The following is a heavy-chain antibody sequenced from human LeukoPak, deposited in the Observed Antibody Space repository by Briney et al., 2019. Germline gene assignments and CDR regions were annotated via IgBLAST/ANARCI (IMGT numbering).Heavy chain of an antibody. CDR2: INHSGST. CDR1: GGSFSGYY. CDR3: ARGLAPEIVVVTAAMGDH. V-gene: IGHV4-34*01. J-gene: IGHJ4*02. D-gene: IGHD2-2*01. Sequence: SETLSLTCAVYGGSFSGYYWSWIRQPPGKGLEWIGEINHSGSTNYNPSLKSRVTISVDTSKNQFSLKLSSVTAADTAVYYCARGLAPEIVVVTAAMGDHWGQGTLVTVSS.